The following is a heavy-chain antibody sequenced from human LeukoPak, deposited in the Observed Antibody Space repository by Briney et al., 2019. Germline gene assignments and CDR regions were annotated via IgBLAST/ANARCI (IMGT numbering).Heavy chain of an antibody. CDR3: ARGIMTTVIHAFDY. D-gene: IGHD4-11*01. Sequence: ASVKVSCKASGGTFSSYAISWVRQAPGQGLEWMGGIIPIFGTANYAQKFQGRFTITADESTSTAYMELSSLRSEDTAVYYCARGIMTTVIHAFDYWGQGTLVTVSS. V-gene: IGHV1-69*13. CDR1: GGTFSSYA. CDR2: IIPIFGTA. J-gene: IGHJ4*02.